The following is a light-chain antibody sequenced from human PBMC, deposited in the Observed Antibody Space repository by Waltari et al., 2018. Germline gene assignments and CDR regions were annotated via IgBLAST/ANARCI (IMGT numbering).Light chain of an antibody. Sequence: QSALTQPASVSGSPGQSITISCSGTDSDVGAYDFVSWYQQHPGKAPHLIISEVSNRPSWISNRFSASKSGNTASLTISGLQAEDEADYCCSSYTTSSAPGVFGTGTRVTVL. CDR3: SSYTTSSAPGV. CDR2: EVS. J-gene: IGLJ1*01. CDR1: DSDVGAYDF. V-gene: IGLV2-14*01.